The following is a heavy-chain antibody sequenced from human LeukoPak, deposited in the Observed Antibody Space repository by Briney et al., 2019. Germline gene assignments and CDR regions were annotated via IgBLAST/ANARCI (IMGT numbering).Heavy chain of an antibody. CDR2: ISGSGGTT. J-gene: IGHJ4*02. CDR3: AKDLRELSLYYYFDY. D-gene: IGHD3-16*02. Sequence: GGSLRLSCVASGFTFTSFAMSWVRQPPGKGLEWVSAISGSGGTTYYPDSVKGGFTIPRATSKNKLNLQMDSLRAEDTAVYYCAKDLRELSLYYYFDYWGQGTLVTVSS. V-gene: IGHV3-23*01. CDR1: GFTFTSFA.